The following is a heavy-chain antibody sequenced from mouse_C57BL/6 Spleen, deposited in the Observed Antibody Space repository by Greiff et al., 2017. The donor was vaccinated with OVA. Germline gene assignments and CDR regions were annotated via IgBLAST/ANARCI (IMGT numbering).Heavy chain of an antibody. Sequence: QVQLKESGPELVKPGASVKISCKASGYAFSSSWLNWVKQRPGKGLEWIGRIYPGDGDTNYNGKFKGKATLTADKSSSTAYMQLSSLTSEDSAVYFCARYYYGNSNFDYWGQGTTLTVSS. CDR3: ARYYYGNSNFDY. V-gene: IGHV1-82*01. D-gene: IGHD2-1*01. CDR2: IYPGDGDT. CDR1: GYAFSSSW. J-gene: IGHJ2*01.